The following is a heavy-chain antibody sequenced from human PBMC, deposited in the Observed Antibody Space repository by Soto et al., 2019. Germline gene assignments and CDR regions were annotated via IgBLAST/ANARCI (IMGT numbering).Heavy chain of an antibody. Sequence: QMQLQESGPGLVKPSETLSLICGVSGDSITTYYLSWLRRSPGKELEWIGYIHHNGAANYNPSLKSRVTISADTSKTQFSLRLSSVTAADTGVYYCARDKGGEFLKGSGMDVWGQGTTVIVSS. CDR3: ARDKGGEFLKGSGMDV. V-gene: IGHV4-59*01. CDR2: IHHNGAA. CDR1: GDSITTYY. D-gene: IGHD3-10*01. J-gene: IGHJ6*02.